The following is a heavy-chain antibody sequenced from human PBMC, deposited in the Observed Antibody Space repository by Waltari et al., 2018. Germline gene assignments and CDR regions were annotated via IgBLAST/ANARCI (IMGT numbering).Heavy chain of an antibody. CDR3: ARQGPYDFWSGYPYYFDY. V-gene: IGHV5-51*01. Sequence: EVQLVQSGAEVKKSGESLKISCKGSGYSFTSYWIGWVRQIPGKRLEWMGIIYPGDSDTRYSPSFQGQVTISADKSISTAYLQWSSLKASDTAMYYCARQGPYDFWSGYPYYFDYWGQGTLVTVSS. D-gene: IGHD3-3*01. CDR2: IYPGDSDT. CDR1: GYSFTSYW. J-gene: IGHJ4*02.